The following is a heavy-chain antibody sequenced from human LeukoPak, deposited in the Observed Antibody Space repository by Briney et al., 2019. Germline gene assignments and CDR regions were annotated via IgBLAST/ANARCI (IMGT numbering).Heavy chain of an antibody. CDR2: INPSGGST. D-gene: IGHD3-3*01. CDR3: AGDQKITIFGVRNWFDP. CDR1: GYTFTSYY. Sequence: ASVKVSCKASGYTFTSYYMHWVRQAPGQGLEWMGIINPSGGSTSYAQKFQGRVTMTRDTSTSTVYMELSSLRSEDTAAYYCAGDQKITIFGVRNWFDPWGQGTLVTVSS. J-gene: IGHJ5*02. V-gene: IGHV1-46*01.